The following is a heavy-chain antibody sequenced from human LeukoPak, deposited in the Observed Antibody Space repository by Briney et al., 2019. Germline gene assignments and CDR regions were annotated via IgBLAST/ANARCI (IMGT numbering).Heavy chain of an antibody. CDR2: ISYDGSNK. Sequence: GGSLRPSCAASGFTFSSYAMHWVRQAPGKGLEWVAVISYDGSNKYYADCVKGRFTISRDNSKNTLYLQMNSLRAEDTAVYYCARATGLRYFDWLSRGGWFDPCGQGTLVTVSS. J-gene: IGHJ5*02. CDR3: ARATGLRYFDWLSRGGWFDP. V-gene: IGHV3-30*04. D-gene: IGHD3-9*01. CDR1: GFTFSSYA.